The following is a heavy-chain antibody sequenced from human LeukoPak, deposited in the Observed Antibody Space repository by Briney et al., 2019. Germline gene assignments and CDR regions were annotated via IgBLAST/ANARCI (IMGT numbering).Heavy chain of an antibody. CDR3: ARDRSTKYSCDY. CDR2: ISYDGSIK. CDR1: GFTFSSHG. Sequence: GGSLRLSSAASGFTFSSHGMHWVRQAPGKGLEWVAFISYDGSIKYYADSVKGRFTISRDNSKNTLYLQMSSLRTEDTAVYYCARDRSTKYSCDYWGQGTLVSVSS. J-gene: IGHJ4*02. V-gene: IGHV3-30*03. D-gene: IGHD2-2*01.